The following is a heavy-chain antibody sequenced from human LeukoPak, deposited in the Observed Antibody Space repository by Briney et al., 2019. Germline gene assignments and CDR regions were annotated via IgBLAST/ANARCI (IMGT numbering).Heavy chain of an antibody. CDR2: IYYSGST. J-gene: IGHJ4*02. CDR1: DDSISSSSYY. Sequence: PSETLSLTCTVSDDSISSSSYYWGWIRQPPGKGLEWIGSIYYSGSTYYNPSLKSRVIISVDTSKNQFSLKLSSVTAADTAVYYCARQIPDIVATIGPYYFDYWGQGTLVTVSS. D-gene: IGHD5-12*01. CDR3: ARQIPDIVATIGPYYFDY. V-gene: IGHV4-39*01.